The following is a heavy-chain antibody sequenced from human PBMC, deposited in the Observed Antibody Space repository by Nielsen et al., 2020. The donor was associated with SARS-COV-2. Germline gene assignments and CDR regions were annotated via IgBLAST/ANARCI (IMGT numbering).Heavy chain of an antibody. J-gene: IGHJ4*02. V-gene: IGHV3-21*01. CDR1: GFTFSSYS. D-gene: IGHD1-26*01. CDR3: ARDNAFSWELPDY. CDR2: ISSSSSYI. Sequence: GESLKISCAASGFTFSSYSMNWVRQAPGKGLEWVSSISSSSSYIYYADSVKGRFTISRDNTKNTLYLQMNSLRAEDTAVYYCARDNAFSWELPDYWGQGTLVTVSS.